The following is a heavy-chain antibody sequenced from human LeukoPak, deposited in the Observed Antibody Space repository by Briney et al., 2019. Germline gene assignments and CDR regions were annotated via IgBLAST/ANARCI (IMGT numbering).Heavy chain of an antibody. CDR2: IKSKVDGETT. J-gene: IGHJ4*02. Sequence: GGSLRLSRAASGFTFSNAWMNWVRQAPGKGLEWVGRIKSKVDGETTDYATPVKGRFTISRDDSKNTVYLQMNSLKTEDTGVYYCSTGGYFLDYWGQGTLVTVSS. V-gene: IGHV3-15*01. D-gene: IGHD3-22*01. CDR3: STGGYFLDY. CDR1: GFTFSNAW.